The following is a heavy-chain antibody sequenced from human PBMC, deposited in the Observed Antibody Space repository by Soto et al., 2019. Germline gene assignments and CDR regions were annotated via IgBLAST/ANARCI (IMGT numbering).Heavy chain of an antibody. CDR1: GFTFSSYA. CDR2: ISYDGSNK. D-gene: IGHD2-15*01. CDR3: ARDRKYCSGGSCYDTLYYYYGMDV. V-gene: IGHV3-30-3*01. J-gene: IGHJ6*02. Sequence: PGGSLRLSCAASGFTFSSYAMHWVRQAPGKGLERVAVISYDGSNKYYADSVKGRFTISRDNSKNTLYLQMNSLRAEDTAVYYCARDRKYCSGGSCYDTLYYYYGMDVWGQGTTVNVSS.